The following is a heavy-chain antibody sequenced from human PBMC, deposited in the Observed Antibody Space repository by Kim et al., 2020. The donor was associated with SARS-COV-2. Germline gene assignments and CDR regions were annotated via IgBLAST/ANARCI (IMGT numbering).Heavy chain of an antibody. V-gene: IGHV3-48*04. Sequence: GGSLRLSCATSGFTLSLYSMNWVRQSPGKGLEWVSHISGTGTITKHADSVRGRFTISRDNAKNTLFLQMHGLRAEDTAVYYCVRENYWAFDIWGHGTMVTVSS. CDR2: ISGTGTIT. D-gene: IGHD2-15*01. CDR3: VRENYWAFDI. J-gene: IGHJ3*02. CDR1: GFTLSLYS.